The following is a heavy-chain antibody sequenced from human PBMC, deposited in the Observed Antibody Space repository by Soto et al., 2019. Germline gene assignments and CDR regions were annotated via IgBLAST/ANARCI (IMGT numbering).Heavy chain of an antibody. Sequence: QLQLVQSGAEVERPGASVRVSCKAYGYAFGKYGLSWIRQAPVQGLEWMGWIMPDNGDTKYAQKFKGRATMPTDTSSNTSYMELRGRRSDDPAVCYCASPSESGFEPWGQGPLVGVSS. V-gene: IGHV1-18*04. CDR2: IMPDNGDT. CDR1: GYAFGKYG. CDR3: ASPSESGFEP. J-gene: IGHJ5*02.